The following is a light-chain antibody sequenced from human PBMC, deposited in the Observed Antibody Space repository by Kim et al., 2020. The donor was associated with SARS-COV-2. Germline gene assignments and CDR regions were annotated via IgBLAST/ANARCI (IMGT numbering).Light chain of an antibody. CDR1: SGHSNYA. CDR3: QTWGTAIRV. J-gene: IGLJ2*01. V-gene: IGLV4-69*01. Sequence: SVKLTCTLSSGHSNYAIAWHQQQPEKGPRYLMKVNSDGSHSRGDGIPDRFSGSSSGAERYLTISSLQSEDEADYYCQTWGTAIRVFGGGTKLTVL. CDR2: VNSDGSH.